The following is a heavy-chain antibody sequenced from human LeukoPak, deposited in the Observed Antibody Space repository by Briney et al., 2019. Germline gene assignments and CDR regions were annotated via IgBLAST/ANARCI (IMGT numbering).Heavy chain of an antibody. D-gene: IGHD6-13*01. CDR2: IVPIRGTA. V-gene: IGHV1-69*04. CDR1: VGSFSTYA. Sequence: SVKVSCKPSVGSFSTYAISWVRPAPGEGLEWVGRIVPIRGTANYAQNFQGRVTITADRSTTTAYMDLSSLRSEDTAVYYCARVHQGSSWPYYFDYWGQGTLVTVSS. CDR3: ARVHQGSSWPYYFDY. J-gene: IGHJ4*02.